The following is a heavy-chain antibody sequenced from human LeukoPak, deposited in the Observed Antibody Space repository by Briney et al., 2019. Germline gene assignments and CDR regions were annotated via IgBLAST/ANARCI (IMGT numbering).Heavy chain of an antibody. J-gene: IGHJ5*02. CDR2: ISFDGSNK. V-gene: IGHV3-30-3*01. D-gene: IGHD2-2*01. CDR1: GFAFSSYA. CDR3: AKDNPIEKVPGLGPGS. Sequence: PGGSLRLSCAASGFAFSSYAVHWVRQAPGKGLEWVAFISFDGSNKYYADSVRGRFTISRDTPKNTLYLQMNRLRPEDTAVYYCAKDNPIEKVPGLGPGSWGQGTLVTVSS.